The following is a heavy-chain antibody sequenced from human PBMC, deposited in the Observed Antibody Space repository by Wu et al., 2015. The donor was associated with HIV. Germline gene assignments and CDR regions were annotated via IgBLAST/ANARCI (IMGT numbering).Heavy chain of an antibody. CDR1: GSTFNA. J-gene: IGHJ5*02. CDR2: IIPLFGTT. Sequence: QVQLVQSGAEVKKPGSSVKISCKASGSTFNAINWVRQAPGQGLEWMGGIIPLFGTTEYAQIFQGRFTITTDESTSTAFMTLSSLRSEDTAVYYCAKGNYDFWAAHFADNWFGPWGQGTLVTVSS. V-gene: IGHV1-69*05. D-gene: IGHD3-3*01. CDR3: AKGNYDFWAAHFADNWFGP.